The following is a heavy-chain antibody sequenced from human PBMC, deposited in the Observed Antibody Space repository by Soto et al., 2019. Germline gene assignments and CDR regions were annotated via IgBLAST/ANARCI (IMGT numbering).Heavy chain of an antibody. CDR1: GGSISSSNW. Sequence: PSETLSLTCAVSGGSISSSNWWSWVRQPPGKGLEWIGEIYHSGSTNYKPSLKSRVTMSVDTSKNQFSLKVSSATAADTAVYYCARHSNRNYGLYYFDYWGLGALVTVSS. CDR2: IYHSGST. J-gene: IGHJ4*02. D-gene: IGHD4-4*01. V-gene: IGHV4-4*02. CDR3: ARHSNRNYGLYYFDY.